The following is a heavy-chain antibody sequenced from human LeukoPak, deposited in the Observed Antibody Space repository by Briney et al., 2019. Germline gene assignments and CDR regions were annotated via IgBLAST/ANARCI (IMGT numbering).Heavy chain of an antibody. CDR1: GFTFSSYA. J-gene: IGHJ5*02. CDR3: AKFPPIYCSGGSCPHWFDP. Sequence: GGSLGLSCAASGFTFSSYAMSWVRQAPGKGLEWVSAISGSGGSTYYADSVKGRFTISRDNSKNTLYLQMNSLRAEDTAVYYCAKFPPIYCSGGSCPHWFDPWGQGTLVTVSS. V-gene: IGHV3-23*01. D-gene: IGHD2-15*01. CDR2: ISGSGGST.